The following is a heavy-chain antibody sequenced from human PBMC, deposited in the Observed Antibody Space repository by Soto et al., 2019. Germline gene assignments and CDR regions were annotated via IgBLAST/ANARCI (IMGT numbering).Heavy chain of an antibody. V-gene: IGHV3-33*01. CDR1: GFTFSSYG. CDR2: IWYDGSNK. J-gene: IGHJ4*02. Sequence: QVQLVESGGGVVQPGRSLRLSCAASGFTFSSYGMHWVRQAPGKGLEWVAVIWYDGSNKYYADSVKGRFTISRDNSKNTLYLQMNSLRAEDTAVYYCARDCAGYSSGLYQKGGFDYWGQGTLVTVSS. CDR3: ARDCAGYSSGLYQKGGFDY. D-gene: IGHD6-19*01.